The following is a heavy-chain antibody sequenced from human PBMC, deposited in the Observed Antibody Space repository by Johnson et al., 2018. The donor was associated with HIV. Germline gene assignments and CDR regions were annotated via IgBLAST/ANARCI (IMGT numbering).Heavy chain of an antibody. J-gene: IGHJ3*02. CDR1: GFTFSSYA. CDR3: ARGYDYDSSGSDDAFDI. Sequence: VQLVESGGGVVQPGRSLRLSCAASGFTFSSYAMHWVRQAPGKGLEWVAVISYDGSNKYYADSVKGRFTISRDNSKNTLSLQMNSLRAEDTAVYYCARGYDYDSSGSDDAFDIWGQGTMVTVSS. CDR2: ISYDGSNK. V-gene: IGHV3-30*04. D-gene: IGHD3-22*01.